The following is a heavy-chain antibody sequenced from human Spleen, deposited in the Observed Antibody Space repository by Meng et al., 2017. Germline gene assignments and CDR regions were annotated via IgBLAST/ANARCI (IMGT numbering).Heavy chain of an antibody. CDR2: INHSGST. CDR3: ARGPTTMAHDFDY. J-gene: IGHJ4*02. V-gene: IGHV4-34*01. CDR1: GGSFSDYY. Sequence: QVQRQQWGAGLLKPSQTLSLTCVVSGGSFSDYYWSWIRQPPGKGLEWIGEINHSGSTNYNPSLESRVTISVDTSQNNLSLKLSSVTAADSAVYYCARGPTTMAHDFDYWGQGTLVTVSS. D-gene: IGHD4-11*01.